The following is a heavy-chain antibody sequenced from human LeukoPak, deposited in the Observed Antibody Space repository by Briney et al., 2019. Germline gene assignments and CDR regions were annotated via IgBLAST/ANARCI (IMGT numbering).Heavy chain of an antibody. J-gene: IGHJ4*02. Sequence: SETLSLTCTVSGGSISSYYWSWMRQPPGKGLEWIGYIYYSGTTNYNPSLKSRVTISVDTSKNQFSLKLSSVTAADTAVYYCARGVYIAAAQYGYWGQGTLVTVSS. CDR1: GGSISSYY. CDR2: IYYSGTT. CDR3: ARGVYIAAAQYGY. D-gene: IGHD6-13*01. V-gene: IGHV4-59*01.